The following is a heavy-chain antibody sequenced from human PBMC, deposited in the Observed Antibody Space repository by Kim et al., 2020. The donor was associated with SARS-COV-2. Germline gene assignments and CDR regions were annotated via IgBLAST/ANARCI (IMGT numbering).Heavy chain of an antibody. CDR1: GFTFSDYY. Sequence: GGSLRLSCAASGFTFSDYYMSWIRQAPGKGLEWVSYISSSGSTIYYADSVKGRFTISRDNAKNSLYLQMNSLRAEDTAVYYCARVDIAAAGITWYFDLWGRGTLVTVSS. D-gene: IGHD6-13*01. CDR2: ISSSGSTI. J-gene: IGHJ2*01. CDR3: ARVDIAAAGITWYFDL. V-gene: IGHV3-11*01.